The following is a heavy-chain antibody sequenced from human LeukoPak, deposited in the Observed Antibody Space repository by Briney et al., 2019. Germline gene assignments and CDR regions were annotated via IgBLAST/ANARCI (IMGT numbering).Heavy chain of an antibody. V-gene: IGHV3-20*04. D-gene: IGHD6-19*01. CDR3: ARDSDYYSSGWSPWDY. CDR2: IQWNDDST. CDR1: GFTFDDYG. J-gene: IGHJ4*02. Sequence: GGSLRLSCAASGFTFDDYGMSWVRQAPGKGLEWVSSIQWNDDSTGYADSVKGRFTISRDNAKNSLYLQMKSLRAEDTALYYCARDSDYYSSGWSPWDYWGQGTPVTVSS.